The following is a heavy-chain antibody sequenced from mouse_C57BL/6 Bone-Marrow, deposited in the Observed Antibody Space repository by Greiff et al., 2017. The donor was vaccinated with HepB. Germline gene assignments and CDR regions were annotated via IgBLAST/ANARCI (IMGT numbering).Heavy chain of an antibody. J-gene: IGHJ2*01. CDR1: GYAFTNYL. CDR3: ARSKLWSRDFDY. CDR2: INPGSGGT. D-gene: IGHD1-1*02. V-gene: IGHV1-54*01. Sequence: QVQLQQSGAELVRPGTSVKVSCKASGYAFTNYLIEWVKQRPGQGLEWIGVINPGSGGTNYNEKFKGKATLTADKSSSTAYMQLSSLTSEDSAVYFCARSKLWSRDFDYWGQGTTLTVSS.